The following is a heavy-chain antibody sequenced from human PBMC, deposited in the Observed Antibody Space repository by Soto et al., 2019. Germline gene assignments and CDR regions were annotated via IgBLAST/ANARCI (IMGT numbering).Heavy chain of an antibody. CDR2: IKSDGSTT. D-gene: IGHD2-2*01. CDR1: GFTFSNYG. V-gene: IGHV3-74*01. J-gene: IGHJ6*02. Sequence: PGGSLRLSCAASGFTFSNYGMHWVRQAPGKGLMWVSRIKSDGSTTNYADAVKGRFTISRDNAKSTLYLQMNSLRADDTAVYYCTRGMFQPLFEARNGMAAWGQGTTVTVPS. CDR3: TRGMFQPLFEARNGMAA.